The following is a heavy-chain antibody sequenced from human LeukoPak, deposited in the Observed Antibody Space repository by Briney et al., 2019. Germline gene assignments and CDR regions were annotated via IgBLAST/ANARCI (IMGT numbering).Heavy chain of an antibody. V-gene: IGHV3-66*01. J-gene: IGHJ4*02. CDR1: GFTVGSNY. D-gene: IGHD3-22*01. Sequence: PGGSLRLSCAASGFTVGSNYMSWVRQAPGKGLEWVSVIYSGGSTYYADSVKGRFTISRDNSKNTLYLQMNSLRAEDTAVYYCARVVTMIADYYFDYWGQGTLVTVSS. CDR2: IYSGGST. CDR3: ARVVTMIADYYFDY.